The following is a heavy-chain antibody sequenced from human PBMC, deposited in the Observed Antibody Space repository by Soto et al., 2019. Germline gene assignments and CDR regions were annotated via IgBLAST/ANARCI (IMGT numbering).Heavy chain of an antibody. CDR1: GFTFSSYG. D-gene: IGHD6-6*01. J-gene: IGHJ5*02. Sequence: VQLVESGGGVVQPGGSLRLSCAASGFTFSSYGMHWVRQAPGKGLEWVAVIWYDGSKKYYADSVKGRFTTSRDNSRDTLYLQMNSLRVEDTAVYYCARDAIAVRPGWFDPWGLGTLVTVSS. CDR3: ARDAIAVRPGWFDP. V-gene: IGHV3-33*01. CDR2: IWYDGSKK.